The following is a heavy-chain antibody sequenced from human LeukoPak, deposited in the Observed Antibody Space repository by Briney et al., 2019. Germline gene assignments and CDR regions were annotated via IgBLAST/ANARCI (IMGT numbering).Heavy chain of an antibody. CDR2: IKQDGSEK. J-gene: IGHJ4*02. D-gene: IGHD3-16*01. V-gene: IGHV3-7*03. CDR1: GFIFSSYN. CDR3: ARDGFGTGSN. Sequence: GGSLRLSCAASGFIFSSYNMNWVRQAPGKGLEWVANIKQDGSEKNYVDSVKGRFIISRDNAKNSLYLQMNTLRADDTAVYYCARDGFGTGSNWGQGTLVTVSS.